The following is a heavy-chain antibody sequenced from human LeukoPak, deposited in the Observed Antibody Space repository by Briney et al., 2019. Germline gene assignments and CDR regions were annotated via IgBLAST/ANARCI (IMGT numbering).Heavy chain of an antibody. Sequence: SVKVSCKASGGTFSSYAISWVRQAPGQGLEWVGGIIPIFGTANYAQKFQGRVTITTDESTSTAYMELSSLRSEDTAVYYCASVRLGIAAAGTFSDYYYYYMDVWGKGTTVTVSS. CDR2: IIPIFGTA. D-gene: IGHD6-13*01. J-gene: IGHJ6*03. CDR1: GGTFSSYA. CDR3: ASVRLGIAAAGTFSDYYYYYMDV. V-gene: IGHV1-69*05.